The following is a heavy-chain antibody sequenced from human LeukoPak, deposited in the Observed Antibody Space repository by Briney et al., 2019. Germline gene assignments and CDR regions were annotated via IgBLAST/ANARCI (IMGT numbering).Heavy chain of an antibody. V-gene: IGHV3-74*03. CDR1: GFTFSNYW. J-gene: IGHJ4*02. D-gene: IGHD3-10*01. Sequence: GGSLRLSCAASGFTFSNYWIHWVRQAPGKGLVWVSRIDNAGSITTYADSVKGRFTISRDNAENTLYLQMNSLRVEDTAVYYCAREGFYGSGSSPTFYFDYWGQGTLVTVSS. CDR3: AREGFYGSGSSPTFYFDY. CDR2: IDNAGSIT.